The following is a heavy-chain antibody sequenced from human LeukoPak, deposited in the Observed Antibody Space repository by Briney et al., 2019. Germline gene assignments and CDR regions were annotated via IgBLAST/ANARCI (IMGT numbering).Heavy chain of an antibody. V-gene: IGHV4-39*01. CDR1: GGSFSSSDYY. CDR3: ARHFTRGARNFDY. J-gene: IGHJ4*02. Sequence: PSETLSLTCIVSGGSFSSSDYYWDWVRQPPGKGLEWIGSIYFSGNTYYNPSLKSRVTISVDTSENQFSLELNSVTATDTAVYYCARHFTRGARNFDYWRQGILVTVSS. CDR2: IYFSGNT.